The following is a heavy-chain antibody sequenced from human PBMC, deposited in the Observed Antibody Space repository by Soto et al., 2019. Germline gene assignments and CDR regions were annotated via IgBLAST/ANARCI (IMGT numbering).Heavy chain of an antibody. CDR2: IYYSGST. J-gene: IGHJ4*02. Sequence: SETLSLTCAVSGGSISSGGYYWNWIRQHPGKGLEWIGYIYYSGSTYYNPSLKSRVTISVDTSKNQFSLKLSSVTAADTAVYYCARASGIVVFIDYWGQGTLVTVSS. D-gene: IGHD2-2*01. V-gene: IGHV4-31*11. CDR1: GGSISSGGYY. CDR3: ARASGIVVFIDY.